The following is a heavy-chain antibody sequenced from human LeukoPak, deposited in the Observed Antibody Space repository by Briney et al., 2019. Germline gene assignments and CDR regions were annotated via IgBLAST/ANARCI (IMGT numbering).Heavy chain of an antibody. CDR2: INPNSGGT. J-gene: IGHJ3*02. CDR1: GYTFTGYY. D-gene: IGHD3-22*01. CDR3: ARGRYYDSSGYRVGAFDI. Sequence: ASVKVSCKASGYTFTGYYMHWVRQAPGQGLEWMGWINPNSGGTNYAQKFQGWVTMTRDTSISTAYMELSRLRSDDTAVYYCARGRYYDSSGYRVGAFDIWGQGTMVTVSS. V-gene: IGHV1-2*04.